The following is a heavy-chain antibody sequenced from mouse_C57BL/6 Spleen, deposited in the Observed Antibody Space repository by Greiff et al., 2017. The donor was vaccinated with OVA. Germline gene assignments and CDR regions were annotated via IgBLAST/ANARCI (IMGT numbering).Heavy chain of an antibody. CDR1: GFTFSDYG. Sequence: DVKLVESGGGLVKPGGSLKLSCAASGFTFSDYGMHWVRQAPEKGLEWVAYISSGSSTIYYADTVKGRFTISRDNAKNTLFLQMTSLRSEDTAMYYCARQSSYRYFDVWGTGTTVTVSS. J-gene: IGHJ1*03. V-gene: IGHV5-17*01. CDR3: ARQSSYRYFDV. CDR2: ISSGSSTI. D-gene: IGHD1-1*01.